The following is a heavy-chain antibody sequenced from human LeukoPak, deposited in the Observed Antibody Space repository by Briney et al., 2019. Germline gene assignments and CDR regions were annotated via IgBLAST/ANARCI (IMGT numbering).Heavy chain of an antibody. Sequence: SQTLSLTCTVSGGSVTSGGYYWSWIRQHPGKGLEWIGYVYYTGSTYYNPSLKSRVTISPDTSKNQFSLKVSSVTAADTAVYYCAREGNSGYDYFDYWGQGTLVTVSS. CDR1: GGSVTSGGYY. CDR2: VYYTGST. D-gene: IGHD5-12*01. V-gene: IGHV4-31*03. J-gene: IGHJ4*02. CDR3: AREGNSGYDYFDY.